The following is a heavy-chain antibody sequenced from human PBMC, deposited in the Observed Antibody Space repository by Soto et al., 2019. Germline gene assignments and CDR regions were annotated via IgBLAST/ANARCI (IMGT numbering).Heavy chain of an antibody. CDR1: GGSISSGGYY. J-gene: IGHJ5*02. V-gene: IGHV4-31*03. CDR3: ARGRFNNLNWFDP. D-gene: IGHD1-20*01. CDR2: IYYSGST. Sequence: PSETLSLTCTVSGGSISSGGYYWSWIRQHPEKGLEWIGYIYYSGSTYYNPSLKSRVTISVDTSKNQFSLKLSSVTAADTAVYYCARGRFNNLNWFDPWGQGTLVTVSS.